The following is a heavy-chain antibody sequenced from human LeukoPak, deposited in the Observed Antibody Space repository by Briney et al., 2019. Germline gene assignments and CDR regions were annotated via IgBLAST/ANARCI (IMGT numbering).Heavy chain of an antibody. CDR2: IKQDGSEK. CDR3: ARGGLDGDYARH. J-gene: IGHJ4*02. V-gene: IGHV3-7*01. D-gene: IGHD4-17*01. CDR1: GFTFSSYW. Sequence: PGGSLRLSCAASGFTFSSYWMSWVRQAPGKGLEWVANIKQDGSEKYYVDSVKGRFTISRDNAKNSLYLLMNRLRAEDTAVYYCARGGLDGDYARHWGQGTLVTVSS.